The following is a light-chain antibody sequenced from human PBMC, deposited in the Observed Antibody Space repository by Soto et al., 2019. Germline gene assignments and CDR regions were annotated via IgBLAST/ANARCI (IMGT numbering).Light chain of an antibody. Sequence: QSALTQPASVSGSPGQSITISCTGTSSDGGGYNYVSWYQQQAGKAPKLIIHEVSNRPSGVSNRFSGSKSGNTAALTISGLQAEDEADYYCGSYTSSRAYVFGIGTKLTVL. CDR1: SSDGGGYNY. J-gene: IGLJ1*01. CDR2: EVS. CDR3: GSYTSSRAYV. V-gene: IGLV2-14*01.